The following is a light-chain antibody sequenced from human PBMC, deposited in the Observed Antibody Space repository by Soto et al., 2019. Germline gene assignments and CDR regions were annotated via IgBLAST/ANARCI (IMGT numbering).Light chain of an antibody. CDR1: SSDIGGYNS. CDR2: DVT. J-gene: IGLJ1*01. Sequence: QSVLTQSPSASGSPGQSVTISCTGTSSDIGGYNSVSWYQQHPGKAPKVMIYDVTKRPSGVPDRFSGSKSGNTVSLTVSALQAEDEADYYCAAWDDSLSGYVFGTGTKVTVL. V-gene: IGLV2-8*01. CDR3: AAWDDSLSGYV.